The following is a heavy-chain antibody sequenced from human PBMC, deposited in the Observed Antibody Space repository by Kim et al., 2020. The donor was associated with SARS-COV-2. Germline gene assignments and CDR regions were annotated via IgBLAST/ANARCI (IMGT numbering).Heavy chain of an antibody. J-gene: IGHJ4*02. D-gene: IGHD5-12*01. CDR2: ISYDGNNE. Sequence: GGSLRLSCAASGFSFSNYAMHWVRQAPGKGLEWVTLISYDGNNEYYADSVKGRFTISRDNSKNTLYLQIYSLRPEDTAVYYCARGSGYEIPHYFYNGGQGSLVTVSA. V-gene: IGHV3-30*04. CDR1: GFSFSNYA. CDR3: ARGSGYEIPHYFYN.